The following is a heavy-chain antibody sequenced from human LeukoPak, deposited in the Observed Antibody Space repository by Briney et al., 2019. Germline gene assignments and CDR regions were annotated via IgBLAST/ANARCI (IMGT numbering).Heavy chain of an antibody. CDR1: GYTFTSYD. CDR2: MNPNSGNT. CDR3: ARDRYCTNGVCYRGFDY. J-gene: IGHJ4*02. Sequence: ASVKVSCKASGYTFTSYDINWVRQATGQGLEWMGWMNPNSGNTGYAQKFQGRVTITRNTSISTAYMELSSLRSEGTAVYYCARDRYCTNGVCYRGFDYWGQGTLVTVSS. V-gene: IGHV1-8*03. D-gene: IGHD2-8*01.